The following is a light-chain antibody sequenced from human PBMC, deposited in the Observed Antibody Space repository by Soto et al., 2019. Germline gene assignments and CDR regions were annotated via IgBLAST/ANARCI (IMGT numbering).Light chain of an antibody. CDR2: EVY. V-gene: IGLV2-23*02. Sequence: QSALTQPASVSGSPGQSITISCTGTSSDVGSDNLVSWYQHHPGKAPKLLIYEVYQRPSGVSNRFSGSKSGNTASLTISGLQAEDESDYFCCSYAGTTTYVLGTGTKLTVL. CDR1: SSDVGSDNL. CDR3: CSYAGTTTYV. J-gene: IGLJ1*01.